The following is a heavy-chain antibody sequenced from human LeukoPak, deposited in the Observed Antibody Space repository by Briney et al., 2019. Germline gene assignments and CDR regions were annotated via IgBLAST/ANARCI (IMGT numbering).Heavy chain of an antibody. Sequence: PGGSLRLSCAASGFTFSSYAMSWVRQAPGKGLEWVSAISGSGGSTYYADSVKGRFTISRDNSKNTLYLQMSSLRAEDTAVYYCAKSDSGWTYYYYGMDVWGQGTTVTVSS. CDR1: GFTFSSYA. V-gene: IGHV3-23*01. J-gene: IGHJ6*02. CDR3: AKSDSGWTYYYYGMDV. CDR2: ISGSGGST. D-gene: IGHD6-19*01.